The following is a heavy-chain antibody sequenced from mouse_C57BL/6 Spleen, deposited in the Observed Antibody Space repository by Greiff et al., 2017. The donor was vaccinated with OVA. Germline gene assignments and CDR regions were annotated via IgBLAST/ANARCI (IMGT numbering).Heavy chain of an antibody. J-gene: IGHJ2*01. CDR3: ASERGYSNYSDY. Sequence: QVQLHQPGAELVKPGASVKMSCKASGYTFTSYWITWVKQRPGQGLEWIGDIYPGSGSTNYNEKFKSKATLTVDTSSSTAYMQLSSLTSEDSAVYYCASERGYSNYSDYWGQGTTLTVSS. V-gene: IGHV1-55*01. CDR1: GYTFTSYW. CDR2: IYPGSGST. D-gene: IGHD2-5*01.